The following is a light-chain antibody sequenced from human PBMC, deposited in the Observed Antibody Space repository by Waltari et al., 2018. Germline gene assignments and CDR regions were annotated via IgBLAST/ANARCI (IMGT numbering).Light chain of an antibody. CDR2: DVS. J-gene: IGLJ2*01. V-gene: IGLV2-23*02. CDR1: SSDVGGYNH. Sequence: QSALTQPASVSGSPGQSITISCTATSSDVGGYNHVSWYQQYPAKAPKLMIYDVSKRPAGVSNRFSGSKSGNTASLTISGLQAEDEADYYCCSYAGSSTHVLFGGGTKLTVL. CDR3: CSYAGSSTHVL.